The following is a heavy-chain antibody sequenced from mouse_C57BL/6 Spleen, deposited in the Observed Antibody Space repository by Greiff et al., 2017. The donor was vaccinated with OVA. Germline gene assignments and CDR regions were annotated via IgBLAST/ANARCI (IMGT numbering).Heavy chain of an antibody. V-gene: IGHV1-59*01. J-gene: IGHJ3*01. CDR3: AREATYYSNYLAY. D-gene: IGHD2-5*01. CDR2: IDPSDSYT. CDR1: GYTFTSYW. Sequence: QVQLQQPGAELVRPGTSVKLSCKASGYTFTSYWMHWVKQRPGQGLEWIGVIDPSDSYTNYNQKFKGKATLTVDTSSSTAYMQLSSLTSEDSAGYYWAREATYYSNYLAYWGQGTLVTVSA.